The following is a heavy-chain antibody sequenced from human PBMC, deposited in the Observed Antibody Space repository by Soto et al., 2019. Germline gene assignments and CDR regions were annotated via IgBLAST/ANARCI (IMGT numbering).Heavy chain of an antibody. CDR2: VYFSGST. D-gene: IGHD5-18*01. CDR1: EYSVNTGDYY. Sequence: PSETMSLTCSFSEYSVNTGDYYWPWMRQAPGKGLQWVGHVYFSGSTNYNPSLKSRVTISLDTSKNQFSLKLRSVTAGDTAVYYCARVPVDTYMIYWSDPWGQGTLVTVS. CDR3: ARVPVDTYMIYWSDP. V-gene: IGHV4-61*08. J-gene: IGHJ5*02.